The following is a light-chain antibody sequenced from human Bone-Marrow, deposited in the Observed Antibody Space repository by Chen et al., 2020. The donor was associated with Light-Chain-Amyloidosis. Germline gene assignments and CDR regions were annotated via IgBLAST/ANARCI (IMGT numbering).Light chain of an antibody. V-gene: IGLV3-21*02. CDR1: NIGSTS. J-gene: IGLJ3*02. CDR2: DDS. CDR3: QVWDRSSDRPV. Sequence: SYVLTQPSSVSVAPGQTATIACGGNNIGSTSVPWYQQTPGQATLLVVYDDSDRPSGIPERLAGSNSGNTATLTISRVEAGDEADYYCQVWDRSSDRPVFGGGTKLTVL.